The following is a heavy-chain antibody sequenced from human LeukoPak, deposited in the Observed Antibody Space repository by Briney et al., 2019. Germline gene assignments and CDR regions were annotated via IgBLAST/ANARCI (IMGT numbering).Heavy chain of an antibody. V-gene: IGHV1-69*05. Sequence: GASVTVSCKASGGTFSSYAISWVRQAPGQGLEWMGGIIPIFGTANYAQKFQGRVTITTDESTSTAYMELSSLRSEDTAVYYCARGGDIVVVPAAFGKSGYNWFDPWGQGTLVTVSS. CDR3: ARGGDIVVVPAAFGKSGYNWFDP. CDR1: GGTFSSYA. J-gene: IGHJ5*02. CDR2: IIPIFGTA. D-gene: IGHD2-2*01.